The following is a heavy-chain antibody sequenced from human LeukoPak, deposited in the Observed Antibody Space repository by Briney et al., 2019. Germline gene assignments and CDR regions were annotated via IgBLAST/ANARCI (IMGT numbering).Heavy chain of an antibody. Sequence: SETLSLTCTVSHYSISSNYYWGWIRQPPGKGLEWIGSIYHSRSTYYNPSLKSRVTISVDTSKNQFSLKLTSVTAADTAVYYCARSSGYMSYWGQGTLVTVSS. CDR1: HYSISSNYY. D-gene: IGHD3-22*01. CDR3: ARSSGYMSY. V-gene: IGHV4-38-2*02. CDR2: IYHSRST. J-gene: IGHJ4*02.